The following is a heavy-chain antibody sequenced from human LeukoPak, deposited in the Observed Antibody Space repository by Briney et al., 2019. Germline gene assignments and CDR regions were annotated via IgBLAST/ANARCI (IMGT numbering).Heavy chain of an antibody. CDR1: GGSISSSSYY. CDR2: IYYSGST. V-gene: IGHV4-39*01. J-gene: IGHJ4*02. CDR3: ARHPRRDGYNFFDY. D-gene: IGHD5-24*01. Sequence: SETLSLTCTVSGGSISSSSYYWGWIRQPPGKGLEWIGSIYYSGSTYYNPSLKSRVTISVDTSKNQFTLKLSSVTAADTAMYYCARHPRRDGYNFFDYWGQGTLVTVSS.